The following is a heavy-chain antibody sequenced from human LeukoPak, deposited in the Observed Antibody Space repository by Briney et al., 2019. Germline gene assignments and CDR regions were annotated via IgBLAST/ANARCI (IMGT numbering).Heavy chain of an antibody. CDR2: ISGSGGST. CDR1: GFTFSSYA. Sequence: GGSLRLSCAASGFTFSSYAMSWVRQAPGKGLEWVSAISGSGGSTYYADSVKGRFTISRDNSKNTLYLQMNSLRAEDTAVYYCAKAGNVLRYFDWLFYYSDYWGQGTLVTVSS. V-gene: IGHV3-23*01. J-gene: IGHJ4*02. CDR3: AKAGNVLRYFDWLFYYSDY. D-gene: IGHD3-9*01.